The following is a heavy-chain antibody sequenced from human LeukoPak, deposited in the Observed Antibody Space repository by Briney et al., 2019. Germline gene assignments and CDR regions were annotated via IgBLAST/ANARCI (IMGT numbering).Heavy chain of an antibody. CDR2: IGTAGDT. Sequence: GSLRLSCAASGFTFSSYDMHWVRQATGKGLEWVSAIGTAGDTYYPGSVKGRFTISRENAKNSLYLQMNSLRAGETAVYYCARLATCGRSPIGCGGYYYGMDVWGQGTTVTVSS. D-gene: IGHD3-3*02. J-gene: IGHJ6*02. V-gene: IGHV3-13*01. CDR3: ARLATCGRSPIGCGGYYYGMDV. CDR1: GFTFSSYD.